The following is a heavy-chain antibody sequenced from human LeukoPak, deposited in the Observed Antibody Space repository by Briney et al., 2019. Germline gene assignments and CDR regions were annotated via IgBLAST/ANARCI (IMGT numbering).Heavy chain of an antibody. CDR3: ASGALAAAVY. J-gene: IGHJ4*02. CDR2: INHSGST. V-gene: IGHV4-34*01. D-gene: IGHD6-13*01. Sequence: SETLSLTCAVYGGSFSGYSWSWIRQPPGKGLEWIGEINHSGSTNYNPSLKSRVTISVDTSKNQFSLKLSSVTAADTAVYYCASGALAAAVYWGQGTLVTVSS. CDR1: GGSFSGYS.